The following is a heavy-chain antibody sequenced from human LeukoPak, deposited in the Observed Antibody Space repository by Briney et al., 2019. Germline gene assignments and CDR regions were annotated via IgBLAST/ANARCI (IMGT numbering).Heavy chain of an antibody. J-gene: IGHJ4*02. D-gene: IGHD1-14*01. CDR3: ARERPSGPDNFFDY. V-gene: IGHV1-69*01. CDR1: GGTFSSYA. Sequence: SVKVSCKASGGTFSSYAISCVRQAPVQGLEWMGGIIPIFGTANYAQKFQGRVTITADESTSTAYMELSSLGSEDTAVYYCARERPSGPDNFFDYWGQGTLVTVSS. CDR2: IIPIFGTA.